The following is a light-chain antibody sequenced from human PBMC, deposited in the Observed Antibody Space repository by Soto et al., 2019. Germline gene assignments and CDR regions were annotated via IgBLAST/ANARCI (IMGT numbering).Light chain of an antibody. Sequence: QSALTQPASVAGSLGQSITLSCTGTGSDIAIYNYVSWYQHHPGRVPKLLISEVTNRPSGASDRFSGSKSGNTASLTISGLQADDEADYYCTSFTTSSSLVFGGGTKVTVL. J-gene: IGLJ2*01. CDR1: GSDIAIYNY. CDR3: TSFTTSSSLV. V-gene: IGLV2-14*01. CDR2: EVT.